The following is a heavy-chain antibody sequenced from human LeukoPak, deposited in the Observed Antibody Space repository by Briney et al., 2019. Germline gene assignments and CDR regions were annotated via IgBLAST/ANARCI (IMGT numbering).Heavy chain of an antibody. D-gene: IGHD6-6*01. CDR3: ARGPPYSSSSSTTSEIFDY. CDR2: IYTSGST. Sequence: SETLSLTCTVSGGSISSYYWSWIRQPAGKGLEWIGRIYTSGSTNYNPSLKSRVTMSVDTSKNQFSLKLSSVTAADTAVYYCARGPPYSSSSSTTSEIFDYWGQGTLVTVSS. J-gene: IGHJ4*02. CDR1: GGSISSYY. V-gene: IGHV4-4*07.